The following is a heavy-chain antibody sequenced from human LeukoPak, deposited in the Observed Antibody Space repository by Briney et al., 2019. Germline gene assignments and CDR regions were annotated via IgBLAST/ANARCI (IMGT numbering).Heavy chain of an antibody. CDR2: IYYTGSV. Sequence: PSETLFLTCTVSGASISTGGFYWTWIRQPPGEGLEWIGYIYYTGSVDYNASLKSRLTISLDTSKNRFSLKLNSVTAADTAVYYCARDHSYYFGSQTSTLDVWGQGTAVTVSS. CDR1: GASISTGGFY. J-gene: IGHJ6*02. CDR3: ARDHSYYFGSQTSTLDV. V-gene: IGHV4-31*03. D-gene: IGHD3-10*01.